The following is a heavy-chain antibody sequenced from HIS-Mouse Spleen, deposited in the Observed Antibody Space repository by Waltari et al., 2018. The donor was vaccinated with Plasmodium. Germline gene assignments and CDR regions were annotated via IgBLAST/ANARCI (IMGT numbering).Heavy chain of an antibody. V-gene: IGHV3-49*03. Sequence: EVQLVESGGGLVQPGRSLRLSCTASGFTFGDYAMSWFRQAPGKGLEWVGFIRRQAEGGTNEYAASVKGRFTISRDDSKSIAYLQMNSLKTEDTAVYYCTRALIAAPTWFDPWGQGTLVTVSS. J-gene: IGHJ5*02. CDR2: IRRQAEGGTN. CDR3: TRALIAAPTWFDP. CDR1: GFTFGDYA. D-gene: IGHD6-13*01.